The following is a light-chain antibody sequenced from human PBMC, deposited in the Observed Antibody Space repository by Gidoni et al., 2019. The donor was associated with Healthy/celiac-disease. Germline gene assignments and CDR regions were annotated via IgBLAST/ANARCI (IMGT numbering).Light chain of an antibody. CDR3: QQSYTRG. J-gene: IGKJ1*01. Sequence: DIQMTQSPSSLSASVGDRVTITCRASQSISSYLNWYQQKPGKAPKLLIYAASSLQSGVPSRFSGSGSGTDFTLTISSLQPEDFATYYCQQSYTRGFGQGTKVEI. CDR2: AAS. V-gene: IGKV1-39*01. CDR1: QSISSY.